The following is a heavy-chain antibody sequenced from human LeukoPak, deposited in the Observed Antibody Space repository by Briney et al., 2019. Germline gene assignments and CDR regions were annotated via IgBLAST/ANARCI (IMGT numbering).Heavy chain of an antibody. CDR2: IDWDDDK. CDR3: SGCWYYYDSSGYYSNWFDP. CDR1: GFSLSTSGMC. D-gene: IGHD3-22*01. Sequence: SGPALVKPTQTLTLTCTFSGFSLSTSGMCVSWIRQPPGKALEWLARIDWDDDKYYSTSLKTRLTISKDTSKNQVVLTMTNMDPVDTATYYCSGCWYYYDSSGYYSNWFDPWGQGTLVTVSS. J-gene: IGHJ5*02. V-gene: IGHV2-70*11.